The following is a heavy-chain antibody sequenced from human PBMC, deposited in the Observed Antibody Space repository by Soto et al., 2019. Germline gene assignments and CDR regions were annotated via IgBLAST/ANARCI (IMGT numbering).Heavy chain of an antibody. J-gene: IGHJ6*02. CDR2: ISSSGSTI. CDR3: ARINCSGGSCYRGYYGMDV. Sequence: PGGSLRLSCXASGFTFSSYEMNWVRQAPGKGLEWVSYISSSGSTIYYADSVKGRFTISRDNAKNSLYLQMNSLRAEDTAVYYCARINCSGGSCYRGYYGMDVWGQGTTVTVSS. D-gene: IGHD2-15*01. V-gene: IGHV3-48*03. CDR1: GFTFSSYE.